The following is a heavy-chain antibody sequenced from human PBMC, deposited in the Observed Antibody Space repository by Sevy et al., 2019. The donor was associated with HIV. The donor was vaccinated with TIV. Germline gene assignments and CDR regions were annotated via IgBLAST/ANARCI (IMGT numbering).Heavy chain of an antibody. D-gene: IGHD6-19*01. V-gene: IGHV4-4*02. Sequence: SETLSLTCDVSGLSICGSYWWSWVRQPPGKGLEWIGDIYSRGTTNYNPSLKSRVTISVDNSKNQFSLKVSSVTAADSAVYFCAAVAGTDILGHYFELWGQGTLVTVSS. CDR2: IYSRGTT. J-gene: IGHJ4*02. CDR3: AAVAGTDILGHYFEL. CDR1: GLSICGSYW.